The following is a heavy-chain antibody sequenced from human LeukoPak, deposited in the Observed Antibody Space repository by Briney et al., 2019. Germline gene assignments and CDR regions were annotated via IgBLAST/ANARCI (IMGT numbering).Heavy chain of an antibody. CDR2: TRYDGSNK. V-gene: IGHV3-30*02. J-gene: IGHJ4*02. D-gene: IGHD3-16*01. Sequence: GGSLRLSCAASGFTFSSYGMYWVRQAPGKGLEWVAFTRYDGSNKYYADSVRGRFTISRDNSKNTVSLQMESLRAEDTALYYCAKDYAVGSIDYWGQGTLVTVSS. CDR3: AKDYAVGSIDY. CDR1: GFTFSSYG.